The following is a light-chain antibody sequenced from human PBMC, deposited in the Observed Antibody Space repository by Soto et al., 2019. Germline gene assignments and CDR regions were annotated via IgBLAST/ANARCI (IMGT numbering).Light chain of an antibody. CDR3: QSYDSSLSGDVV. CDR2: GDT. V-gene: IGLV1-40*01. CDR1: SSDIGGGYD. Sequence: QSALTQPPSVSGAPGQRVTISCTGSSSDIGGGYDVHWYQHLPGSVPKLLIYGDTNRPSGVPDRFSGSKSGTSASLAITGLQAEDEADYYCQSYDSSLSGDVVFGGGTKLTVL. J-gene: IGLJ2*01.